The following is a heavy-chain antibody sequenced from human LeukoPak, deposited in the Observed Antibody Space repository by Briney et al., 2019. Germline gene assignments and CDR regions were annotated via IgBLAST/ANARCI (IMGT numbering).Heavy chain of an antibody. CDR3: ARGPGIAVAGVSDY. J-gene: IGHJ4*02. D-gene: IGHD6-19*01. CDR1: GYTFTSYG. V-gene: IGHV1-18*04. CDR2: ISGHNGHT. Sequence: ASVKVSCKASGYTFTSYGINWVRQAPGQGLEWMGWISGHNGHTNYVQKMQGRVTMTTDTSTNTAYMELRNLTSDDTAVYYCARGPGIAVAGVSDYWGQGGLVTVSS.